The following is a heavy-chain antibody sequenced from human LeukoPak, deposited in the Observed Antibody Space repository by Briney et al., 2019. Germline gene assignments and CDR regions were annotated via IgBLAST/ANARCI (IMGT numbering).Heavy chain of an antibody. J-gene: IGHJ4*02. CDR3: ARDGVYSSGWYVDY. CDR1: GYTFTGYY. Sequence: ASVKVSCKASGYTFTGYYMHWVRQAPGQGLERMGWINPNSGGTNYAQKFQGRVTMTRDTSISTAYMELSRLRSDDTAVYYCARDGVYSSGWYVDYWGQGTLVTVSS. D-gene: IGHD6-19*01. V-gene: IGHV1-2*02. CDR2: INPNSGGT.